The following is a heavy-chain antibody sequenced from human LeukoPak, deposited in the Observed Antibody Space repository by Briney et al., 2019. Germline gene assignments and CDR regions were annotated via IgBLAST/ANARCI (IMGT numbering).Heavy chain of an antibody. J-gene: IGHJ3*01. CDR3: AKDLTTLFLASDV. CDR2: ISNDGDNK. D-gene: IGHD4-11*01. V-gene: IGHV3-30*18. CDR1: GFTFSAYG. Sequence: SGGSLRLSCVASGFTFSAYGMQWVRQAPGKGLEWVGVISNDGDNKYYSTSVKGRFTISRDSSKNTLYLQMNSLRPEDTAVYSCAKDLTTLFLASDVWGLGTMVTVSS.